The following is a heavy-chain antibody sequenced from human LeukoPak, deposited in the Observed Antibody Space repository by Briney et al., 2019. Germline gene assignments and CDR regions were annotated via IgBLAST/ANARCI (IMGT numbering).Heavy chain of an antibody. CDR1: GSSFSAYW. CDR3: ARFGYVAAVDV. Sequence: PGGSLRLSCAASGSSFSAYWMTWVRQAPGTGLEWVANINPAGTETYYVDPVKGRFTVSRDNAKNLLYLQMNSLRAEDTAVYHCARFGYVAAVDVWGQGTLVTVSS. V-gene: IGHV3-7*01. D-gene: IGHD2-15*01. CDR2: INPAGTET. J-gene: IGHJ4*02.